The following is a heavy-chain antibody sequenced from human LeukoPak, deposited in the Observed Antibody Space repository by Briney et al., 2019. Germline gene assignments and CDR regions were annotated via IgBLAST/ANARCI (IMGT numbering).Heavy chain of an antibody. CDR2: ISSSSSYI. D-gene: IGHD6-13*01. CDR1: GFTFSTYS. J-gene: IGHJ4*02. V-gene: IGHV3-21*01. CDR3: ARDLRYSSSWYLSPFDY. Sequence: GGSLRLSCAASGFTFSTYSMNWVRQAPGKGLEWVSSISSSSSYIYYADSVKGRFTISRDNAKNSLDLQMNSLRAEDTAVYYCARDLRYSSSWYLSPFDYWGQGTLVTVSS.